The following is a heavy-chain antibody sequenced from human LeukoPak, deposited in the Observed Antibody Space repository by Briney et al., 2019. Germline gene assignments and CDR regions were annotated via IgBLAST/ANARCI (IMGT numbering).Heavy chain of an antibody. V-gene: IGHV3-69-1*01. CDR1: GLIFSNYA. CDR3: AREGHKNGDSRFF. Sequence: GGSLRLSCAASGLIFSNYAMNWVRQAPGKGLEWVSLIETGGRTYYADSVKGRFTISRDNAKNSVYLEMNSLRDEDTAVYYCAREGHKNGDSRFFRGRGPLVTVSS. J-gene: IGHJ1*01. CDR2: IETGGRT. D-gene: IGHD4-17*01.